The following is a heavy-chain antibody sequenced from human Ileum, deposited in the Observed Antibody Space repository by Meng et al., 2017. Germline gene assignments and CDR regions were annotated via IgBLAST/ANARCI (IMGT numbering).Heavy chain of an antibody. CDR1: GGSISSSAYS. V-gene: IGHV4-30-2*01. D-gene: IGHD2/OR15-2a*01. J-gene: IGHJ4*02. Sequence: HLQLQESGSGLVTSSQTLSLTCTVSGGSISSSAYSWTWIRQPPGKGLEWIGYIYQVGSTNYNPSLKSRVTIFVDTSKNQFSLKLTSVTAADTAVYYCASSTSGPELNYWGQGTLVTVLL. CDR2: IYQVGST. CDR3: ASSTSGPELNY.